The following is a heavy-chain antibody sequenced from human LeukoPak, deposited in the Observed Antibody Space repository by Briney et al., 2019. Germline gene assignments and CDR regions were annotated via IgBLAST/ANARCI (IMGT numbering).Heavy chain of an antibody. J-gene: IGHJ3*02. CDR3: ARDRIWNDAGHDPFDI. V-gene: IGHV4-4*07. Sequence: PSETLSLTCNVSGASISSYYWSWIRQPAGKGLEWIGRIYTSANTNYSPSFKSRATISIDRSKNQFSLNLPSVTHADTAVYYCARDRIWNDAGHDPFDIWGQGTMVTVSS. CDR2: IYTSANT. D-gene: IGHD1-1*01. CDR1: GASISSYY.